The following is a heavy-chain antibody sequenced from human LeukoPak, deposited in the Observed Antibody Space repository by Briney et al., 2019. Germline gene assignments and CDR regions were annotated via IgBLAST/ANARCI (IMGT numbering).Heavy chain of an antibody. CDR1: GFTFRKYA. D-gene: IGHD3-16*01. CDR2: ISSSGGST. Sequence: PGGSLRLSCAASGFTFRKYAMSWVRQVPEKGLEWVSGISSSGGSTYYADSVKGRFTISRDNSKNTLHLQMNSLRDEDTALYYCVEWNCVCWYFDLWGRGTLVTVSS. CDR3: VEWNCVCWYFDL. V-gene: IGHV3-23*01. J-gene: IGHJ2*01.